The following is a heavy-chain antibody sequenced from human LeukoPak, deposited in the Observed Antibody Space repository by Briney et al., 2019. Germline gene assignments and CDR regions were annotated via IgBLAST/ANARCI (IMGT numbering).Heavy chain of an antibody. CDR3: AKGKAEAYPYNFDN. CDR2: IWYDGSNK. D-gene: IGHD1-1*01. CDR1: GFTFSSYG. Sequence: GGSLRLSCAASGFTFSSYGMHWVRQAPGKGLEWVAVIWYDGSNKYYADSVKGRFTISRDNSKNTLYLQMNSLRAEDTALYYCAKGKAEAYPYNFDNWGQGILVTVSS. J-gene: IGHJ4*02. V-gene: IGHV3-33*06.